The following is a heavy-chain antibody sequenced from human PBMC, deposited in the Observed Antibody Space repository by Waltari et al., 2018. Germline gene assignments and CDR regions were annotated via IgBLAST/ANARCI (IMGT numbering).Heavy chain of an antibody. CDR3: ARGYDILTGWFDP. J-gene: IGHJ5*02. V-gene: IGHV4-59*11. CDR2: VYYTGTT. CDR1: GASINRHY. Sequence: HVQLQESGPGLVKASETLSLTCRVSGASINRHYWNWIRQPPGKGLEWIGYVYYTGTTKYNPSLTGRVTISLDSSNHFSLKLTSVTARDTAVYYCARGYDILTGWFDPWGQGTLVTVSS. D-gene: IGHD3-9*01.